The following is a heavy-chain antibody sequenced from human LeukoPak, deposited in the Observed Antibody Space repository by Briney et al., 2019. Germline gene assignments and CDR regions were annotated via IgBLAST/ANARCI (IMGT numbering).Heavy chain of an antibody. CDR2: IYWNSYTK. CDR3: AKDTGGNGAYFYAMDV. CDR1: GFAFHNYA. J-gene: IGHJ6*02. V-gene: IGHV3-9*01. Sequence: GRSLRLSCVGSGFAFHNYAMHWVRRPPGKGLEWVSAIYWNSYTKAYADSVKGRFNLSRDRARNSVYQQMDSLRPEDTTLYYCAKDTGGNGAYFYAMDVWGQGTSVTVSS. D-gene: IGHD4-23*01.